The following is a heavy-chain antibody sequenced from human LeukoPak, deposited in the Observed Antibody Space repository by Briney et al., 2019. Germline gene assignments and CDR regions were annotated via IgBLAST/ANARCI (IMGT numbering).Heavy chain of an antibody. CDR2: IYYSGST. CDR1: GGSISSYY. J-gene: IGHJ4*02. CDR3: ARVSPWSSSWYYFDY. Sequence: PETLSLTCTVSGGSISSYYWSWIRQPPGKGLEWIGYIYYSGSTNYNPSLKSRVTISVDTSKNQFSLKLSSVTAADTAVYYCARVSPWSSSWYYFDYWGQGTLVTVSS. V-gene: IGHV4-59*01. D-gene: IGHD6-13*01.